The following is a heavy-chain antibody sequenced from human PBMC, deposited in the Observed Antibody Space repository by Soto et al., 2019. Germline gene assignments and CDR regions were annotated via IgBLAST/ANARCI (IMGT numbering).Heavy chain of an antibody. CDR2: IYYSGST. V-gene: IGHV4-39*01. CDR1: GGSISSSSYY. CDR3: ARQRAIVVVAATSYYYYYMDF. J-gene: IGHJ6*03. D-gene: IGHD2-15*01. Sequence: PSETLSLTCTVSGGSISSSSYYWGWIRQPPGKGLEWIGSIYYSGSTYYNPSLKSRVTISVDTSKNQFSLKLSSVTAADTAVYYCARQRAIVVVAATSYYYYYMDFWGKGTTVTVSS.